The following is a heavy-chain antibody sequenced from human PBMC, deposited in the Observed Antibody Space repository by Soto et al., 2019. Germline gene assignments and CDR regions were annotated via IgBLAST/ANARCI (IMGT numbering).Heavy chain of an antibody. CDR3: AVEFSSSWTDAFDI. D-gene: IGHD6-13*01. V-gene: IGHV1-69*13. CDR2: IIPIFGTA. CDR1: GGTFSSYA. J-gene: IGHJ3*02. Sequence: ASVKVSCKASGGTFSSYAISWVRQAPGLGLEWMGGIIPIFGTANYAQKFQGRVTITADESTSTAYMELSSLRSEDTAVYYCAVEFSSSWTDAFDIWGQGTMVTVSS.